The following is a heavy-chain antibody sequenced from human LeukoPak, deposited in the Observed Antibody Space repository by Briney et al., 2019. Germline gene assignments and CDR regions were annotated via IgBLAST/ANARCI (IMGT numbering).Heavy chain of an antibody. CDR2: MNPNSGNT. V-gene: IGHV1-8*01. Sequence: ASVKVSCKASGYTFTSYDINWVRQATGQGLEWMGWMNPNSGNTGYAQKFQGRVTMTRNTSISTAYMELSSLRSEDTAVYYCARGRIARNWFDPWGQGTLATVSS. D-gene: IGHD2-15*01. CDR3: ARGRIARNWFDP. J-gene: IGHJ5*02. CDR1: GYTFTSYD.